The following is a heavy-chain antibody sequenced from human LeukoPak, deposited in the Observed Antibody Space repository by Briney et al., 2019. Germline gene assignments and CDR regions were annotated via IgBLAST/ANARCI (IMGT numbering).Heavy chain of an antibody. V-gene: IGHV1-8*02. Sequence: ASVKVSCKASGYTFTSYGISWVRQAPGQGLEWMGWMNPNSGNTGYAQKFQGRVTMTRNTSISTAYMELSSLRSEDTAVYYCAARRKIGIAAAGSYYYYGMDVWGQGTTVTVSS. CDR2: MNPNSGNT. CDR3: AARRKIGIAAAGSYYYYGMDV. J-gene: IGHJ6*02. CDR1: GYTFTSYG. D-gene: IGHD6-13*01.